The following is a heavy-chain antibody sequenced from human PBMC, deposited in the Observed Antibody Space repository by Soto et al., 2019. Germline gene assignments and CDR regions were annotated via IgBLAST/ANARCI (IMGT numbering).Heavy chain of an antibody. Sequence: PSETLSLTCTVSGGSVSSGSYYWSWIRQPPGKGLEWIGYIYYSGSTNYNPSLKSRVTISVDTSKNQFSLKLSSVTAADTAVYYCARGYYFDYWGQGTLVTVS. J-gene: IGHJ4*02. CDR1: GGSVSSGSYY. V-gene: IGHV4-61*01. CDR3: ARGYYFDY. CDR2: IYYSGST.